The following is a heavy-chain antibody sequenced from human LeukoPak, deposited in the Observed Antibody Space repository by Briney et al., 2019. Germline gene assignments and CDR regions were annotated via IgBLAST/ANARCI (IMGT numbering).Heavy chain of an antibody. V-gene: IGHV1-2*02. J-gene: IGHJ4*02. CDR3: ARDERYDSSGYPFDY. CDR2: INPNSGGT. D-gene: IGHD3-22*01. CDR1: GYTFTGYF. Sequence: GASAKVSCKASGYTFTGYFIHRVRQAPGQGLEWMGWINPNSGGTNYAQKLQGRVTMTRDTSISTAYMELSRLRSDDTAVYYCARDERYDSSGYPFDYWGQGTLVTVSS.